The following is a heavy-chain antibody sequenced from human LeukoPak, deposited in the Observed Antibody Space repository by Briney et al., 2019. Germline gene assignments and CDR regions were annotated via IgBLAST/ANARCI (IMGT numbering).Heavy chain of an antibody. Sequence: ASVKVSCKASGYTFTSYDMHWVRQATGQGLEWMGWMNPANGNTVYARKFQGRVTITRDISISKAYMELSSLRSEDTAVYYCARVGCSPISCHTWFDPWGQGTLVTVSS. CDR3: ARVGCSPISCHTWFDP. J-gene: IGHJ5*02. V-gene: IGHV1-8*03. CDR2: MNPANGNT. CDR1: GYTFTSYD. D-gene: IGHD2-2*01.